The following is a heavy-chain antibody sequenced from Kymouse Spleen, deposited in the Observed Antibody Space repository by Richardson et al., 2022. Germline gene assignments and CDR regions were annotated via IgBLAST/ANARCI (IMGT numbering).Heavy chain of an antibody. J-gene: IGHJ6*02. D-gene: IGHD3-10*01. V-gene: IGHV4-61*01. CDR3: ARGDSHYYGSGSYDYYGMDV. Sequence: QVQLQESGPGLVKPSETLSLTCTVSGGSVSSGSYYWSWIRQPPGKGLEWIGYIYYSGSTNYNPSLKSRVTISVDTSKNQFSLKLSSVTAADTAVYYCARGDSHYYGSGSYDYYGMDVWGQGTTVTVSS. CDR2: IYYSGST. CDR1: GGSVSSGSYY.